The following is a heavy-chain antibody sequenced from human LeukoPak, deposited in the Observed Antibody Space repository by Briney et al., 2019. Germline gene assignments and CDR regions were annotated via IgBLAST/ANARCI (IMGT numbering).Heavy chain of an antibody. D-gene: IGHD2-21*02. CDR2: MSANSGNR. J-gene: IGHJ4*02. V-gene: IGHV1-8*01. CDR1: GYTFINYD. CDR3: VRTPPKGDIDY. Sequence: ASVRVSCKTSGYTFINYDINWIRQAPGQGLEWLGWMSANSGNRGYAQKFQGRVTMTRPTSISTAFMELSRLTFEDTAVYYCVRTPPKGDIDYWGQGTLVTVSS.